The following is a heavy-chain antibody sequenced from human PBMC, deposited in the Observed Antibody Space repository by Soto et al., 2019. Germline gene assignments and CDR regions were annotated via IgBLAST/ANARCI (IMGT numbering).Heavy chain of an antibody. CDR3: ARKPYSHYYGMDV. CDR1: GYIFSDYA. CDR2: IIPYNDNT. J-gene: IGHJ6*02. V-gene: IGHV1-18*01. Sequence: QVQLVQSGVEVKKPGASVKVSCKASGYIFSDYAINWVRLAPGQGLEWMGWIIPYNDNTKYAEKFQGRVTLTTDTSTNTVYVEVRSLTPDDTGVYFCARKPYSHYYGMDVWGQGTSVTVSS. D-gene: IGHD2-21*01.